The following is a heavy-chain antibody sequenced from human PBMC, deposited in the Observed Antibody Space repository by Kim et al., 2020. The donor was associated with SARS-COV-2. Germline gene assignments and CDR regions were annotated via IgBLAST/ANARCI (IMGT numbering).Heavy chain of an antibody. CDR1: GGSFSGYY. J-gene: IGHJ4*02. D-gene: IGHD3-10*01. CDR3: ARVSGFSYYGSGSYYNGRRGYFDY. Sequence: SETLSLTCAVYGGSFSGYYWSWIRQPPGKGLEWIGEINHSGSTNYNPSLKSRVTISVDTSKNQFSLKLSSVTAADTAVYYCARVSGFSYYGSGSYYNGRRGYFDYWGQGTLVTVSS. V-gene: IGHV4-34*01. CDR2: INHSGST.